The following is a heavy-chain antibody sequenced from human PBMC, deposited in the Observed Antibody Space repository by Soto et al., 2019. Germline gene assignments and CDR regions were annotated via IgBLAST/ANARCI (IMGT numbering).Heavy chain of an antibody. CDR2: IYYSGST. J-gene: IGHJ6*02. CDR1: GGSISSYY. CDR3: ARVGRYDSNDYYAMDV. V-gene: IGHV4-59*01. D-gene: IGHD5-12*01. Sequence: SETLSLTCTVSGGSISSYYWSWIRQPPGKGLEWIGYIYYSGSTNYNPSLKSRVTISVDTSKNQFSLKLSSVTAADTAVYYCARVGRYDSNDYYAMDVRGPATS.